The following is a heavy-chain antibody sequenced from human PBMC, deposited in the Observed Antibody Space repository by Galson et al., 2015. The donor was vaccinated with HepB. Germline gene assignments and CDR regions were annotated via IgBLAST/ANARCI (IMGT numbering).Heavy chain of an antibody. CDR1: GFTFSSYS. J-gene: IGHJ6*02. CDR3: ARLDSSSSAVYYYYYYGMGV. V-gene: IGHV3-21*01. Sequence: SLRLSCAASGFTFSSYSMNWVRQAPGKGLEWVSSISSSSSYIYYADSVKGRFTISRDNAKNSLYLQMNSLRAEDTAVYYCARLDSSSSAVYYYYYYGMGVWGQGTTVTVSS. CDR2: ISSSSSYI. D-gene: IGHD6-6*01.